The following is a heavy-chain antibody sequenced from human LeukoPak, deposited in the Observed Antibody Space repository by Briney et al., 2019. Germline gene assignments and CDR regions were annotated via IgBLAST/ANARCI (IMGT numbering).Heavy chain of an antibody. CDR1: GFTFSSYA. J-gene: IGHJ4*02. Sequence: GGSLRLSCSASGFTFSSYAMHWVRQAPGKGLEYVSSISSNGGTIYYADSVKGRFTISRDNSKNTLYLQMSSLRAEDTAVYYCVKDLRPKTWINQHRDPIDYWGQGTLVTVSS. CDR2: ISSNGGTI. CDR3: VKDLRPKTWINQHRDPIDY. V-gene: IGHV3-64D*06. D-gene: IGHD5-12*01.